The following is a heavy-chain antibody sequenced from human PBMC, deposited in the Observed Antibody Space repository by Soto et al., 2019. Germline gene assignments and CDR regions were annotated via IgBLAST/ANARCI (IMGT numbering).Heavy chain of an antibody. CDR1: GYTFTAFY. V-gene: IGHV1-2*02. Sequence: QVQLVQSGSEVKKPGASVKVSCQASGYTFTAFYMNWVRQAPGQGLEWMGWVNPNTGVTNYAQKFQGRVTMTRDTSIHTAYMELSGLTSDDTAVYYCTTLRLDPWGQGTLVTVSS. CDR2: VNPNTGVT. D-gene: IGHD3-9*01. CDR3: TTLRLDP. J-gene: IGHJ5*02.